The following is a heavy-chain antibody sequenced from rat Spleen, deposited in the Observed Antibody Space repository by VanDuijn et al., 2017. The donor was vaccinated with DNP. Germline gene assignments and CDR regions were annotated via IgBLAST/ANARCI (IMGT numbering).Heavy chain of an antibody. CDR3: ARGNFGIWFAY. D-gene: IGHD4-3*01. Sequence: QIQLQQSGAELAEPGSSVKISCKASGYTFTTFYIGWIKQTTGQGLEYIGYIHTGSGGSNLHEKFKGKATLTVDKSSSTGFMQLSSLTPDDSAIYYCARGNFGIWFAYWGQGSLVTVSS. J-gene: IGHJ3*01. CDR1: GYTFTTFY. V-gene: IGHV1-43*01. CDR2: IHTGSGGS.